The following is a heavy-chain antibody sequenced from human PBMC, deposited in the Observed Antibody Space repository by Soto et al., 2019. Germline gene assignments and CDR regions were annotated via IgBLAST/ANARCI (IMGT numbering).Heavy chain of an antibody. CDR2: ISGGSEIT. CDR1: GFTFSSYS. Sequence: GGSLRLSCSASGFTFSSYSMSWVRQAPGKGLEWVSVISGGSEITNHAESVRGRFTISRDNSKNTLYLQMNNLRAEDTAVYYCAKDPNPQYCSGDNCYGYWGQGTLVTVSS. V-gene: IGHV3-23*01. J-gene: IGHJ4*02. D-gene: IGHD2-15*01. CDR3: AKDPNPQYCSGDNCYGY.